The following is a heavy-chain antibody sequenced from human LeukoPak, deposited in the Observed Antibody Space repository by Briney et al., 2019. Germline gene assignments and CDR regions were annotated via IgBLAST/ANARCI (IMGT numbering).Heavy chain of an antibody. J-gene: IGHJ6*03. Sequence: SETLSLTCAVDGGSFSGYYWSWIRQPPGKGLEWIGEINHSGSTNYNPSLKSRVTISVDTSKNQFSLKLSSVTAADTAVYYCARGAVLWFRPKLYYYYMDVWGKGTTVTVSS. D-gene: IGHD3-10*01. CDR2: INHSGST. V-gene: IGHV4-34*01. CDR3: ARGAVLWFRPKLYYYYMDV. CDR1: GGSFSGYY.